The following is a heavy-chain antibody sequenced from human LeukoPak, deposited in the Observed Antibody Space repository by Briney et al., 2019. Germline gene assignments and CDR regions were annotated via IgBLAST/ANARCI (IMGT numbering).Heavy chain of an antibody. V-gene: IGHV1-2*06. CDR3: ASPYGSGSSRSDY. CDR1: GYTFTGYY. D-gene: IGHD3-10*01. J-gene: IGHJ4*02. CDR2: INPNSGGT. Sequence: ASVKASCKASGYTFTGYYMHWVRQAPGQGLEWMGRINPNSGGTNYAQKFQGRVTMTRDTSISTAYMELSRLRSDDTAVYYCASPYGSGSSRSDYWGQGTLVTVSS.